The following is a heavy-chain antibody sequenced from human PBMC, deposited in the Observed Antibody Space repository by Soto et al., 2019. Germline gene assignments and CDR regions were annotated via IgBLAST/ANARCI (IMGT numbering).Heavy chain of an antibody. CDR3: ARSYYYGTGSFRYFDY. CDR2: IYYSGST. CDR1: GGSISSSNYY. V-gene: IGHV4-39*01. D-gene: IGHD3-10*01. Sequence: SETLSLTCTVSGGSISSSNYYWGWIRQPRGKGLEWIGSIYYSGSTYYNPSLKSRVTISVDTSKNQFSLKLSSVTAADTAVYYCARSYYYGTGSFRYFDYWGQGTLVTVSS. J-gene: IGHJ4*02.